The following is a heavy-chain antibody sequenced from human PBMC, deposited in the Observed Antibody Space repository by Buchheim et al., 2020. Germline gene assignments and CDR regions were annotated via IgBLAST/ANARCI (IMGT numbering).Heavy chain of an antibody. CDR2: IYYTGST. J-gene: IGHJ6*01. CDR3: ASRTCSDGVCYHYYGMDV. CDR1: GGSISSSSYY. V-gene: IGHV4-39*01. D-gene: IGHD2-8*01. Sequence: QLQLQESGPGLVKPAETLSLICAVSGGSISSSSYYWGWIRQPPGKGLEWIGSIYYTGSTHYNPSLQSRVTISVDTSKNKFSVKQTSVTDADTAVYYCASRTCSDGVCYHYYGMDVWGQGIT.